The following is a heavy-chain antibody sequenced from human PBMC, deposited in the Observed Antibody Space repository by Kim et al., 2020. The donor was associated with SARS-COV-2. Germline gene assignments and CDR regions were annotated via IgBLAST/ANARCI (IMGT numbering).Heavy chain of an antibody. J-gene: IGHJ4*02. V-gene: IGHV1-3*01. CDR2: INAGNGNT. CDR3: ARGGARGVWFGEPGYHDY. CDR1: GYTFTSYA. Sequence: ASVKVSCKASGYTFTSYAMHWVRQAPGQRLEWMGWINAGNGNTKYSQKFQGRVTITRDTSASTAYMELSSLRSEDTAVYYCARGGARGVWFGEPGYHDYWGQGTLVTVSS. D-gene: IGHD3-10*01.